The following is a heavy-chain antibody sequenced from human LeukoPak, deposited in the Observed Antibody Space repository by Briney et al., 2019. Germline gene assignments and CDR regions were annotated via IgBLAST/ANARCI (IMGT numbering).Heavy chain of an antibody. CDR2: ISSSGGST. D-gene: IGHD2-15*01. CDR3: ANLHCSGGSCYSEDYFDY. CDR1: GFTFSDYY. J-gene: IGHJ4*02. V-gene: IGHV3-11*01. Sequence: PGGSLRLSCAAPGFTFSDYYMSWIRQAPGKGLEWVSYISSSGGSTYYADSVKGRFTISRDNSKNTLYLQMNSLRAEDTAVYYCANLHCSGGSCYSEDYFDYWGQGTLVTVSS.